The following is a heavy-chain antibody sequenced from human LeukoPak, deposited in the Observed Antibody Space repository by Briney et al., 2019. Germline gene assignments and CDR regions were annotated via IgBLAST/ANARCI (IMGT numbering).Heavy chain of an antibody. CDR1: GFTFSSYE. CDR2: ISSSGSTI. J-gene: IGHJ4*02. CDR3: ARDLLGAEY. V-gene: IGHV3-48*03. Sequence: GGSLRLSCAASGFTFSSYEMNWVRQAPGEGLEWVSYISSSGSTIYYADSVKGRFTTSRDNAKNSLYLQMNSLRVEDTAVYYCARDLLGAEYWGQGTLVTVSS. D-gene: IGHD1-26*01.